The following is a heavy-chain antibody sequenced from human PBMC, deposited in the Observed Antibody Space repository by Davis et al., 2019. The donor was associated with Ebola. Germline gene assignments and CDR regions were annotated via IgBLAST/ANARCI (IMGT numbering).Heavy chain of an antibody. Sequence: SETLSLTCTVSDGSISSYYWSWIRQPPGKGLEWIGYIYYSGSTNYNPSLKSRVTISVDTSKNQFSLKLSSVTAADTAVYYCARDDKYYYGMDVWGQGTTVTVSS. J-gene: IGHJ6*02. CDR2: IYYSGST. CDR1: DGSISSYY. D-gene: IGHD3-9*01. CDR3: ARDDKYYYGMDV. V-gene: IGHV4-59*01.